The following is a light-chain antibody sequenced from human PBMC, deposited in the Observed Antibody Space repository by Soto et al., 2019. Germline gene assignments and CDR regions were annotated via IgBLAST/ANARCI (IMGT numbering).Light chain of an antibody. CDR1: SSNIGAGYD. J-gene: IGLJ2*01. Sequence: QSVLTQPPSVSGAPGQSVTISCTGSSSNIGAGYDVHWYLQLPGTAPKLLIHVNNNRPSGIPDRFSGSKSGTSATLGITGLQTGDEADYYCGTWDSSLSAVVFGGGTKLTVL. CDR3: GTWDSSLSAVV. CDR2: VNN. V-gene: IGLV1-40*01.